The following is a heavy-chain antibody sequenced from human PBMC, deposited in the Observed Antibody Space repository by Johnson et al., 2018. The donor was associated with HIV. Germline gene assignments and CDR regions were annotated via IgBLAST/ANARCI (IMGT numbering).Heavy chain of an antibody. Sequence: VQLVESGGGLVQPGRSRRVSCAASGFIFEHYAMHWVRQAPGKGLEWVSGISWNSGTIAYADSVKGRFTISRDNAKNSLYLQMNSLRAEDTAVYYCARGRNAFDIWGQGTMVTVSS. V-gene: IGHV3-9*01. CDR2: ISWNSGTI. CDR3: ARGRNAFDI. CDR1: GFIFEHYA. J-gene: IGHJ3*02.